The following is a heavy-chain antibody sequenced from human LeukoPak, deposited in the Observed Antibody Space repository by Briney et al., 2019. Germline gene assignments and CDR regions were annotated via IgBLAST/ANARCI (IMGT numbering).Heavy chain of an antibody. CDR3: AREKCSGGSCYSGYYYYYYMDV. V-gene: IGHV4-39*01. CDR2: IYYTGST. D-gene: IGHD2-15*01. CDR1: GGSISGSTYY. Sequence: SETLSLTCTVSGGSISGSTYYWGWIRQPPGKGLEWIGSIYYTGSTYYNPSLRSRVTMSVDTSKNQFSLKLSSVTAADTAVYYCAREKCSGGSCYSGYYYYYYMDVWGKGTTVTVSS. J-gene: IGHJ6*03.